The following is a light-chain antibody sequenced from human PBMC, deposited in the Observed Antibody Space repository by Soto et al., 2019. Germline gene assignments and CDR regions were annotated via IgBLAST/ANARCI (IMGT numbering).Light chain of an antibody. CDR2: LAS. Sequence: DIVMTQSPLSLPVTPGEPASISCRSSQSLLQTNGYNYLDWYVQKPGQSPQLLIYLASSRAAGVPDRFRGNRSGTDFTLEISRVEAEDVGVYYCMQAHQTPYTFGQGTKLEIK. J-gene: IGKJ2*01. CDR1: QSLLQTNGYNY. V-gene: IGKV2-28*01. CDR3: MQAHQTPYT.